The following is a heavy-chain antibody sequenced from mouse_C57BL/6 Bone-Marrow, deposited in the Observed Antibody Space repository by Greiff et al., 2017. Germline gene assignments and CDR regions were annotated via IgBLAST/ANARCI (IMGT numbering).Heavy chain of an antibody. CDR2: INPSTGGT. CDR1: GYSFTGYY. J-gene: IGHJ2*01. D-gene: IGHD4-1*02. V-gene: IGHV1-42*01. Sequence: VQLKESGPELVKPGASVKISCKASGYSFTGYYMHWVKQSPEKSLEWIGEINPSTGGTTYNQKFKAKATLTVDKSSSTAYMQLKSLTSEDSAVYYCARFPTGYYCDYWGQGTTLTVSS. CDR3: ARFPTGYYCDY.